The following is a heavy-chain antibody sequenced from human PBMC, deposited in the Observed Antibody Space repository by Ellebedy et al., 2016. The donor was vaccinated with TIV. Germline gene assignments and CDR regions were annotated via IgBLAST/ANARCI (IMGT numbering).Heavy chain of an antibody. CDR3: AKDRSSRGSGADLDC. J-gene: IGHJ4*02. Sequence: GESLKISXAASGFTFSSYAMSWVRQAPGKGLEWVSAISDSGGSTYYADSVKGRFTISRDNSRNTLHLQMNSLRAEDTAVYYCAKDRSSRGSGADLDCWGQGTLVTVSS. V-gene: IGHV3-23*01. CDR1: GFTFSSYA. D-gene: IGHD1-26*01. CDR2: ISDSGGST.